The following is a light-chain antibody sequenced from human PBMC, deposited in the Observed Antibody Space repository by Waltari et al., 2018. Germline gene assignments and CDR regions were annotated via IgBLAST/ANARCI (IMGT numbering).Light chain of an antibody. V-gene: IGLV1-40*01. Sequence: QSVLTQPPSVSGAPGQGVTISCTGSSSNIGAGYDLHWYQQLPGTAPKRLIYGNSNRPSGVPDRFSGSKSGTSASLAITGLQAEDEADYYCQSYDSSLSGSVFGGGTKLTVL. CDR1: SSNIGAGYD. CDR2: GNS. CDR3: QSYDSSLSGSV. J-gene: IGLJ3*02.